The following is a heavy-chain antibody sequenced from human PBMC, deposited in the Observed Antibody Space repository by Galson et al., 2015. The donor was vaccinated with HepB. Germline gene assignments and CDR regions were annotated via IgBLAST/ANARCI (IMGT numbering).Heavy chain of an antibody. Sequence: SVKASCKASGYTFSTYLITWVRQAPGQGLEWMGWISAYNRDTKYAQKFQGRVTMTTDTSTSTAYMELRSLRSGDTAVYYCARGALVGVVGGTESNWFDPWGQGTLVTVSS. D-gene: IGHD2-15*01. CDR2: ISAYNRDT. CDR3: ARGALVGVVGGTESNWFDP. CDR1: GYTFSTYL. J-gene: IGHJ5*02. V-gene: IGHV1-18*01.